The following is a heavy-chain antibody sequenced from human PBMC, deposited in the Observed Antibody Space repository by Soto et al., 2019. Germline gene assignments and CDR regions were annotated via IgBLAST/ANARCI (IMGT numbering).Heavy chain of an antibody. V-gene: IGHV4-39*01. Sequence: SETLSLTCTVSGGSISSSSYYWGWIRQPPGKGLEWIGSIYYSGSTYYNPSLKSRVTISVDTSKNQFSLKLSSVTAADTAVYYCARDPIAPRNPYFDYGGQGTLVTVSS. J-gene: IGHJ4*02. CDR2: IYYSGST. CDR1: GGSISSSSYY. D-gene: IGHD6-13*01. CDR3: ARDPIAPRNPYFDY.